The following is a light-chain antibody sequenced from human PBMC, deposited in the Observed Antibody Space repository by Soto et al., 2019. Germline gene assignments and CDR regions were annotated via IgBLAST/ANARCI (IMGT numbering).Light chain of an antibody. Sequence: QSVLTQPASVSGSPGQSITISCTGTSSDVGSYDLVSWYQQHPGTAPKLMIYDGGKRPSGVSHRFSGSKSGNTASLTISGLQAEDEADYYCCSFARSNTWVFGGGTKLTVL. CDR3: CSFARSNTWV. CDR1: SSDVGSYDL. CDR2: DGG. J-gene: IGLJ3*02. V-gene: IGLV2-23*01.